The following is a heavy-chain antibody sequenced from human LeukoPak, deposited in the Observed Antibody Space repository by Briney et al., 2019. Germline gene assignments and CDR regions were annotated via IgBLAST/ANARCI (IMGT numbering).Heavy chain of an antibody. CDR1: GGSFSGYY. CDR2: INHSGST. J-gene: IGHJ4*02. D-gene: IGHD3-3*01. V-gene: IGHV4-34*01. CDR3: ARGGETYYDSWSGYAWGYFDY. Sequence: SETLSLTCAVYGGSFSGYYWSWIRQPPGKGLEWIGEINHSGSTNYNPSLKSRVTISVDTSKNQFSLKLSSVTAADTAVYYCARGGETYYDSWSGYAWGYFDYWGQGTLVTVSS.